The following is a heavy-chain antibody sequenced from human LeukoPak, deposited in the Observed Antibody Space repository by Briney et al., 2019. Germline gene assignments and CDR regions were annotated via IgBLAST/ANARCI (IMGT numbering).Heavy chain of an antibody. Sequence: SETLSLTCTVSGGSISSGGYYWSWIRQHPGKGLEWIGYIYYSGSTYYNPSLKSRVTISVDTSKNQFSLKLSSVTTADTAVYYCARAPYGSGSYYKSRHQPFDYWGQGTLVTVSS. V-gene: IGHV4-31*03. CDR1: GGSISSGGYY. J-gene: IGHJ4*02. CDR3: ARAPYGSGSYYKSRHQPFDY. CDR2: IYYSGST. D-gene: IGHD3-10*01.